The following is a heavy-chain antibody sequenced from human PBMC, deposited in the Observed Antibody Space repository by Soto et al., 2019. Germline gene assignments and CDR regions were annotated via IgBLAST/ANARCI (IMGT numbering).Heavy chain of an antibody. V-gene: IGHV5-51*01. CDR3: ARQGGPDTPMIIDY. CDR2: IYLGDSET. J-gene: IGHJ4*02. D-gene: IGHD5-18*01. Sequence: GESLKISCKASGHSLTNYWIGWVRQLPGKGLEWMGIIYLGDSETTYSPSFQGQVTISADKSISTAYLQWRSLQASDTAMYYCARQGGPDTPMIIDYWGQGTLATVSS. CDR1: GHSLTNYW.